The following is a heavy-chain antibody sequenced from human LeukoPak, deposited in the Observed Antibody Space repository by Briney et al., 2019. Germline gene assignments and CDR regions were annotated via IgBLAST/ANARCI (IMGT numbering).Heavy chain of an antibody. CDR2: ISTYNDNT. CDR1: GYSFTNYG. Sequence: AASVEVSFKASGYSFTNYGITWVRQAPGQGLEWMGWISTYNDNTVFQDRVTMTTDASTSTAYMELRSLSSDDTAVYYCARGSNYYYDVTADYPRYWGQGTLVTVSS. D-gene: IGHD3-22*01. CDR3: ARGSNYYYDVTADYPRY. J-gene: IGHJ4*02. V-gene: IGHV1-18*01.